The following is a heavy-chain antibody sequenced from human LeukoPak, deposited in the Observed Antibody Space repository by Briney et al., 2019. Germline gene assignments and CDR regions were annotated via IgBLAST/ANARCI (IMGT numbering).Heavy chain of an antibody. Sequence: GGSLRLSCAASGFTFSNYAMSWVRRAPGKGLEWVSTISGSGGSTYYADSVKGRFTISRDNSKNTLYLQMNSLRAEDTAVYYCAKGFLSHTDYGDYAGGNWFDPWGQGTLVTVSS. CDR1: GFTFSNYA. J-gene: IGHJ5*02. D-gene: IGHD4-17*01. V-gene: IGHV3-23*01. CDR2: ISGSGGST. CDR3: AKGFLSHTDYGDYAGGNWFDP.